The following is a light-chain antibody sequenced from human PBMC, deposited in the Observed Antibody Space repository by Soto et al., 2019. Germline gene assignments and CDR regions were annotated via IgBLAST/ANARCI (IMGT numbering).Light chain of an antibody. V-gene: IGLV2-14*01. CDR3: SSYTSSSSWV. J-gene: IGLJ3*02. Sequence: QSVLTQPASVSGSPGQSITISCTETSSDVGGYNYVSWYQQHPGKAPKLMIYDVSNRPSGVSNRFSGSKSGNTASLTISGLQAEDEADYYCSSYTSSSSWVFGGGTQLTVL. CDR1: SSDVGGYNY. CDR2: DVS.